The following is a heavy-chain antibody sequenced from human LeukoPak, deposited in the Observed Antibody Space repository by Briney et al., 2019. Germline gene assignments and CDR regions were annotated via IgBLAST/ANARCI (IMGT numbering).Heavy chain of an antibody. D-gene: IGHD1-26*01. V-gene: IGHV4-59*12. Sequence: SETLSLTCTVSGGSISSYYWSWIRQPPGKGLEWIGFIYYSGSTNYNPSPKSRVTISVDTSKNQFSLKLSSVTAADTAVYYCARGRRWARWEKGFDYWGQGTLVTVSS. J-gene: IGHJ4*02. CDR3: ARGRRWARWEKGFDY. CDR2: IYYSGST. CDR1: GGSISSYY.